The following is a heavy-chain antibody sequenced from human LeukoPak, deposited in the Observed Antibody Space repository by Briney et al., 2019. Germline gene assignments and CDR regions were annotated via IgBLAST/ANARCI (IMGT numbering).Heavy chain of an antibody. CDR3: ARSLGDFWSGYYFDY. CDR2: ISYDGSNK. Sequence: GGSLRLSCEASGFTFSSYAMHWVRQAPGKGLEWVAVISYDGSNKYYADSVKGRFTISRDNSKNTLYLQMNSLRAEDTAVYYCARSLGDFWSGYYFDYWGQGTLVTVSS. J-gene: IGHJ4*02. V-gene: IGHV3-30-3*01. CDR1: GFTFSSYA. D-gene: IGHD3-3*01.